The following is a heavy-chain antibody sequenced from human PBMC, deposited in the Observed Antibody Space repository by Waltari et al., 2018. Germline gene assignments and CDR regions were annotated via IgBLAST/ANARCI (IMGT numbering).Heavy chain of an antibody. CDR3: ARDSIAAAGTDVDY. D-gene: IGHD6-13*01. Sequence: EVQLLESGGGLVQPGGSLRLSCAASGFTFSSYSMNWVRQAPGKGLEWVSYISSSSSTIYYADSVKGRFTISRDNAKNSLYLQMNSLRAEDTAVYYCARDSIAAAGTDVDYWGQGTLVTVSS. V-gene: IGHV3-48*04. J-gene: IGHJ4*02. CDR2: ISSSSSTI. CDR1: GFTFSSYS.